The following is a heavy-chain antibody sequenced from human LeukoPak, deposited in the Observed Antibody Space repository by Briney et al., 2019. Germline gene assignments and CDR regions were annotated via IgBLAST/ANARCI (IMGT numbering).Heavy chain of an antibody. J-gene: IGHJ4*02. V-gene: IGHV3-53*04. Sequence: RSGGSLRLSCAASGFTVSSNYMSWVRQAPGKGLEWVSVIYSGGSTYYADSVKGRFTISRHNSKNTLYLQMNSLRAEDTAVYYCARAYHYSGYDQGFDYWGQGTLVTVSS. CDR2: IYSGGST. D-gene: IGHD5-12*01. CDR3: ARAYHYSGYDQGFDY. CDR1: GFTVSSNY.